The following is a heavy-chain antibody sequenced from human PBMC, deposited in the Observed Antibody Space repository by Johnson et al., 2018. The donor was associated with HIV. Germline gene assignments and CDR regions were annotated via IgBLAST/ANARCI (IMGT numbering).Heavy chain of an antibody. CDR1: GFTFSSYW. J-gene: IGHJ3*02. D-gene: IGHD2-15*01. Sequence: VQLVESGGGVVQPGRSLRLSCAASGFTFSSYWMSWVRQAPGKGLEWVANIKQDGSEKYYVDSVKGRFTISRDNAKNSLYLQMNSLRAEDTAVYYCAKAGQMVAATSAFDIWGQGTMVTVSS. V-gene: IGHV3-7*02. CDR2: IKQDGSEK. CDR3: AKAGQMVAATSAFDI.